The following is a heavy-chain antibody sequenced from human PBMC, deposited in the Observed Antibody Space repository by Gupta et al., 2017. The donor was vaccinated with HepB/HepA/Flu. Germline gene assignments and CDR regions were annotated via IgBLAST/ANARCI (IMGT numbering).Heavy chain of an antibody. CDR1: GGSISSDDYY. CDR2: IYYSGST. CDR3: TRGFSMTPNDS. V-gene: IGHV4-30-4*01. Sequence: QVQLQESGPGLVKPSQTLSLTCTVSGGSISSDDYYWNWIRQPPGKGLEWIGYIYYSGSTYYHPSLKSRVTISVDPSKNQFSLKLSSVTAADTAVYYCTRGFSMTPNDSWGQGTLVTVSS. J-gene: IGHJ4*02.